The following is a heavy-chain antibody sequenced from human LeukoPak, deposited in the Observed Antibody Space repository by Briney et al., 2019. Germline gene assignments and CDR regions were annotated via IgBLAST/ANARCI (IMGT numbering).Heavy chain of an antibody. J-gene: IGHJ6*02. CDR3: ARCYYDSSPLYYYYYGMDV. D-gene: IGHD3-22*01. Sequence: SETLSLTCTVSGGSVSSGSYYWSWIRQPPGKGLEWIGEINHSGSTNYNPSLKSRVTISVDTSKNQFSLKLSSVTAADTAVYYCARCYYDSSPLYYYYYGMDVWGQGTTVTVSS. CDR1: GGSVSSGSYY. CDR2: INHSGST. V-gene: IGHV4-39*07.